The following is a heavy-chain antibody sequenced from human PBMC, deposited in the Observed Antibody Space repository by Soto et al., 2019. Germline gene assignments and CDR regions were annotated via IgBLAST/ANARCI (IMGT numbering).Heavy chain of an antibody. CDR3: AREAPYCTSATCPKFYDMDV. Sequence: ASVKVSCKASGGTFGSYAITWVRRAPGQGLEWLGGIIPILNSPAYAQKFQARVVITADEITNTAYTELNSLRFDDTAVYYCAREAPYCTSATCPKFYDMDVWGQGTTVTVSS. V-gene: IGHV1-69*13. CDR1: GGTFGSYA. J-gene: IGHJ6*02. CDR2: IIPILNSP. D-gene: IGHD2-2*01.